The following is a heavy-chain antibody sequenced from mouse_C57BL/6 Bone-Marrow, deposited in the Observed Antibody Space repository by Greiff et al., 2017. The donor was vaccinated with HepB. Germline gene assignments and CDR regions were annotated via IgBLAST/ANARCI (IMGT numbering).Heavy chain of an antibody. J-gene: IGHJ1*03. CDR3: ARRTESWGGRYFDV. D-gene: IGHD4-1*01. CDR1: GFTFTSYW. V-gene: IGHV1-64*01. CDR2: IHPNSGST. Sequence: VQLQQPGAELVKPGASVKLSCKASGFTFTSYWMHWVMQRPGQGLEWIEMIHPNSGSTNYNEKFKSKATLTVDKSSSPAYMQLSSLTSEDSAVYYCARRTESWGGRYFDVWGTGTTVTVSS.